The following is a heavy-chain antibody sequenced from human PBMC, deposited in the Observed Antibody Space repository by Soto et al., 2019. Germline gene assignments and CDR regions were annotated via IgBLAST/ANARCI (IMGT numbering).Heavy chain of an antibody. J-gene: IGHJ5*02. Sequence: SGPTLVNPTQTLTLTCTFSGFSLSTSGVGVGWIRQPPGKALEWLALIYWNDDKRYSPSLKSRLTITKDTSKNQVVLTMTNMDPVDTATYSCAHTAYCTNGVCYTRNWFDPWGQETLVTVSS. D-gene: IGHD2-8*01. V-gene: IGHV2-5*01. CDR2: IYWNDDK. CDR1: GFSLSTSGVG. CDR3: AHTAYCTNGVCYTRNWFDP.